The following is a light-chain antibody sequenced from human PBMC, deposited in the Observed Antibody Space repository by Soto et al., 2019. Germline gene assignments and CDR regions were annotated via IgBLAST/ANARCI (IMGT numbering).Light chain of an antibody. CDR1: QSVSSSY. CDR3: QQYGSSPPYT. Sequence: EIVLTQSPGTLSLSPGERATLSCRASQSVSSSYLAWYQKKPGQAPRLLIYGASSRATGTPDRFSGSGSATDFPLTISRLEPEYFAVYYCQQYGSSPPYTFGQGTKLEIK. CDR2: GAS. V-gene: IGKV3-20*01. J-gene: IGKJ2*01.